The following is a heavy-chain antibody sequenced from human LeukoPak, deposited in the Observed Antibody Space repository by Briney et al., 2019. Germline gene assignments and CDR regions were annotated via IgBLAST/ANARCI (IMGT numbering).Heavy chain of an antibody. Sequence: GGSLRLSCAASGFTFSSYEMNWVRQAPGKGLEWVASISSRSNYIHYADSLKGRVTVSRDNARNSLFLQMTSLRAEDTAVYYCARDYLGFGESGFDYWGQGTQVIVSS. CDR2: ISSRSNYI. D-gene: IGHD3-10*01. CDR1: GFTFSSYE. V-gene: IGHV3-21*01. J-gene: IGHJ4*02. CDR3: ARDYLGFGESGFDY.